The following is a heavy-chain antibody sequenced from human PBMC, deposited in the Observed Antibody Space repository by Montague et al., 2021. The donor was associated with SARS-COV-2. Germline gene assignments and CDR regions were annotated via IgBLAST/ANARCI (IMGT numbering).Heavy chain of an antibody. Sequence: TLSLTCNVSGGSMISGGYYWGWIRQPPGKGLEWIGYVYSGGTTYYNPSLKSRVTTSEDMSKNQFSLRLTSVTAADMAVYYCVRDGGLRFSGGAMDVWGQGTTVTVSS. D-gene: IGHD3-3*01. V-gene: IGHV4-31*03. CDR1: GGSMISGGYY. CDR2: VYSGGTT. J-gene: IGHJ6*02. CDR3: VRDGGLRFSGGAMDV.